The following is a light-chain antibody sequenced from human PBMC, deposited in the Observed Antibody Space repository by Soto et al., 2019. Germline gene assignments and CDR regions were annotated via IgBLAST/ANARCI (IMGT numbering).Light chain of an antibody. V-gene: IGKV1-39*01. CDR3: PQSRTTPLS. CDR1: QSISIY. CDR2: AAS. Sequence: DIQMTQSPSSLSASVGDRVTITCRASQSISIYLNWYQQKPGKAPKLLIYAASSLQSGVPSRCGGSGSGTDFTLTISSLQREDLATYYCPQSRTTPLSFGGGTKVEIK. J-gene: IGKJ4*01.